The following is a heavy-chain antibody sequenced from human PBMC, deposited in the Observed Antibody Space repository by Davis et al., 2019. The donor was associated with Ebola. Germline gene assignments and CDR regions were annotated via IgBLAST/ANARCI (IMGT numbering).Heavy chain of an antibody. V-gene: IGHV7-4-1*02. J-gene: IGHJ4*02. D-gene: IGHD5-18*01. CDR3: GRCEENPDTTMVSCFDY. CDR2: INTNTGNP. CDR1: GYTFNDYA. Sequence: AASVKVSCKASGYTFNDYAMNWVRQAPGQGLEWMGWINTNTGNPTYAQGFTGRFVFSLDSSVSTAYLQISSLKAEDTAVYYCGRCEENPDTTMVSCFDYWGQGTLVTVSS.